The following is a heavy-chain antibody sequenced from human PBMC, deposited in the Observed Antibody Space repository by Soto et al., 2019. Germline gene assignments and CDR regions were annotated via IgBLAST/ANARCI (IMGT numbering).Heavy chain of an antibody. V-gene: IGHV3-64*01. CDR1: GFTFSSYA. CDR3: ARDPFPSDCYDSSGHNWFDP. D-gene: IGHD3-22*01. Sequence: GGSLRLSCTASGFTFSSYAMPWVLQAPGKGLEYVSAISSNGGSTYYANSVKGRFAISRDNSKNTLYLQMGSLRAEDMAVYYCARDPFPSDCYDSSGHNWFDPWGQGTLVTVSS. J-gene: IGHJ5*02. CDR2: ISSNGGST.